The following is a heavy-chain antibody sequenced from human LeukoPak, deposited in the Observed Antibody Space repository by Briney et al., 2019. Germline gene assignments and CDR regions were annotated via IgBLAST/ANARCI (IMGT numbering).Heavy chain of an antibody. D-gene: IGHD6-6*01. CDR1: GYTFTSYY. Sequence: ASVKVSCKASGYTFTSYYMHWVRQAPGQGLEWMGIINPSGGSTSYAQKFQGRVTMTRDMSTSTVYMELTTLRSDDTAVYYCARDPSTSFLSRGYYSYHMDVWGKGTTVTVSS. CDR2: INPSGGST. J-gene: IGHJ6*03. V-gene: IGHV1-46*01. CDR3: ARDPSTSFLSRGYYSYHMDV.